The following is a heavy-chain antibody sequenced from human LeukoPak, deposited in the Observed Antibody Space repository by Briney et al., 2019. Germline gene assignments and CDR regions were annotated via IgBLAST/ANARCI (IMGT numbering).Heavy chain of an antibody. V-gene: IGHV4-59*01. CDR3: ATDNSYGSGSYYT. D-gene: IGHD3-10*01. J-gene: IGHJ4*02. CDR1: GGSIRSYY. Sequence: SETLSLTCTASGGSIRSYYWNWIRQPPGKGLEWIGYIYYSGNTNYNPSLKSRVTISVDTSKNQFSLKLSSVTAADTAGYYCATDNSYGSGSYYTWGQGTLVTVSP. CDR2: IYYSGNT.